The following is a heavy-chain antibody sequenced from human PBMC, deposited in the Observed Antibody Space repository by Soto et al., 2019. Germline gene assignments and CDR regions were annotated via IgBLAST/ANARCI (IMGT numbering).Heavy chain of an antibody. J-gene: IGHJ4*02. CDR3: ARDKVQYGGYDPYFDY. V-gene: IGHV3-33*01. Sequence: QVQLVESGGGVVQPGRSLRLSCAASGFTFSSYGMHWVRQAPGKGLEWVAVIWYDGSNKYYADSVKGRFTISRDNSKNTLYLQMNCLRAEDTAVYYCARDKVQYGGYDPYFDYWGQGTLVTGSS. CDR2: IWYDGSNK. D-gene: IGHD5-12*01. CDR1: GFTFSSYG.